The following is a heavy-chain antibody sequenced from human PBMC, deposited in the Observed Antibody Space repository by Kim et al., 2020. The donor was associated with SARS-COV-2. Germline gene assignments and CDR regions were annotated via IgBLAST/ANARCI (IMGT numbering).Heavy chain of an antibody. CDR3: ASALGH. V-gene: IGHV4-4*07. D-gene: IGHD3-16*02. Sequence: TGGRTNYNPSRQSRVTMSVDMSKNQFSLKLSSVTAADTAVYYCASALGHWGQGTLVTVSS. CDR2: TGGRT. J-gene: IGHJ4*02.